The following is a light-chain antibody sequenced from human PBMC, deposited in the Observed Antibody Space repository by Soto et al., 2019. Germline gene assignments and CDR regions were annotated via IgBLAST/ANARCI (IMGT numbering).Light chain of an antibody. CDR1: QSVLYSSNNKNY. V-gene: IGKV4-1*01. Sequence: IVLSQSQESLAVSLGERATINCKSSQSVLYSSNNKNYLAWYQQKPGQPPKALIYWASTRESGVPDRFSGSGSGTVFTLTINSLEPEDFAVYYCQQRNYWPITFGQGTRLEI. CDR2: WAS. CDR3: QQRNYWPIT. J-gene: IGKJ5*01.